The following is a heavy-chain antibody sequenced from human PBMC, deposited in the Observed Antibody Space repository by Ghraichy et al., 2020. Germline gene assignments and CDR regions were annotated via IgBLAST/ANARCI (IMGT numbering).Heavy chain of an antibody. Sequence: VKVSCKASGYTFSSYDINWVRQATGQGLEWMGWMNPNSRNTGYAQRFQGRVTMTRNTSISTAYLELSSLRSEDTAVYYCARAGYCSSTSCYTFDYWGQGTLITVSS. V-gene: IGHV1-8*01. CDR1: GYTFSSYD. CDR2: MNPNSRNT. D-gene: IGHD2-2*01. CDR3: ARAGYCSSTSCYTFDY. J-gene: IGHJ4*02.